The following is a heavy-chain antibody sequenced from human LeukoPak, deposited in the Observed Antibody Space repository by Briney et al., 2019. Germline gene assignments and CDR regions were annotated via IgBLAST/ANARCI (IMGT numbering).Heavy chain of an antibody. CDR2: IYYSGST. CDR3: ARGYSGSYHTPFY. Sequence: PSETLSLTCTVSGGSISSSSYYWGWIRQPPGKGLEWIGSIYYSGSTYYNPSLESRVTISVDTSKNQFSLKLSSVTAADTAVYFCARGYSGSYHTPFYWGQGTLVTVSS. V-gene: IGHV4-39*07. CDR1: GGSISSSSYY. J-gene: IGHJ4*02. D-gene: IGHD1-26*01.